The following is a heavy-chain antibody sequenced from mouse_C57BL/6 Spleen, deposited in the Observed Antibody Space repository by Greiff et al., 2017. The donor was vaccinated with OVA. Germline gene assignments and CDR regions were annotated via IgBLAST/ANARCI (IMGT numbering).Heavy chain of an antibody. CDR2: IRSKSNNYAT. Sequence: EVKLMESGGGLVQPKGSLKLSCAASGFSFNTYAMNWVRQAPGKGLEWVARIRSKSNNYATYYAESVKDRFTISRDDSESMLYLQMNNLKTEDTAMYYCVSELTGYFDYWGQGTTLTVSS. CDR3: VSELTGYFDY. V-gene: IGHV10-1*01. D-gene: IGHD4-1*01. CDR1: GFSFNTYA. J-gene: IGHJ2*01.